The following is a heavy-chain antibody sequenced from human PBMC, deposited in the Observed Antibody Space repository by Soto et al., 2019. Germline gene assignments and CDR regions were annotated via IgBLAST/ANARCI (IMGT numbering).Heavy chain of an antibody. CDR3: AREGVRGVIVRGYSYGYAY. D-gene: IGHD5-18*01. V-gene: IGHV4-34*01. CDR2: INHSGST. CDR1: GGSFSCYY. J-gene: IGHJ4*02. Sequence: PSETLSLTCAVYGGSFSCYYWSWIRQPPGKGLEWIGEINHSGSTNYNPSLKGRVTISVDTSKNQFSLKLSSVTAADTAVYYCAREGVRGVIVRGYSYGYAYWGQGTLVTVSS.